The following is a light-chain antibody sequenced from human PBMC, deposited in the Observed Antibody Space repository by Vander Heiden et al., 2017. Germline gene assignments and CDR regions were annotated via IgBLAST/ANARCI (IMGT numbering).Light chain of an antibody. V-gene: IGLV3-21*02. J-gene: IGLJ2*01. Sequence: SYVLPQPPSVSVAPGQTARITCGGNNIGSESVHWYQQKPGQAPVLVVYDDSDRPSGIPERFSGSNSGNTATLTISRVEAGDESDYYCQVWHSGTDHLVFGGGTKLTVL. CDR3: QVWHSGTDHLV. CDR2: DDS. CDR1: NIGSES.